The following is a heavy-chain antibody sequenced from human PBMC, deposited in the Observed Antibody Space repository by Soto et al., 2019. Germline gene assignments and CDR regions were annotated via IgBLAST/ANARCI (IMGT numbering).Heavy chain of an antibody. D-gene: IGHD3-16*01. J-gene: IGHJ4*02. CDR2: LNKDGSRT. Sequence: EVQLVESGGGLVQPGGSLRLSCAASGFTFRNYWFHWVRQAPGKGLVWVSRLNKDGSRTDYADSVKGRFTIFRDNARNTLYLQINSLRAEDTAVYYCGRDIGGVGRYWGQGTLVTVSS. CDR1: GFTFRNYW. CDR3: GRDIGGVGRY. V-gene: IGHV3-74*01.